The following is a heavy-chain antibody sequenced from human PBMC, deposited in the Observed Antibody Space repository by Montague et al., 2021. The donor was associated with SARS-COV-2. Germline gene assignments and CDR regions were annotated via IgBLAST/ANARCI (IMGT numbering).Heavy chain of an antibody. V-gene: IGHV4-34*01. CDR3: ARGHQGVAMIVVVMIGAEYYFDY. CDR1: GGSFNDYY. Sequence: SETLSLTCAAYGGSFNDYYWSWIRQPPGKGLEWIGEINHGGITNYSPSLKSRVTISADTSKTQFSLKMKSVTAADTANYYCARGHQGVAMIVVVMIGAEYYFDYWGQGSLVTVSS. CDR2: INHGGIT. D-gene: IGHD3-22*01. J-gene: IGHJ4*02.